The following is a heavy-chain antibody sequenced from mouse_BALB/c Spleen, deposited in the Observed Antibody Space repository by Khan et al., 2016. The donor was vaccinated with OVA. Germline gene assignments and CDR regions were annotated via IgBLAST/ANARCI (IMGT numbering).Heavy chain of an antibody. CDR3: ARRGGGSMFAY. Sequence: VQLVESGAELVRPGVSVKISCKGSGYTFTDFTMHWVKQSHAKSLEWIGVINTYYGDVTYNQKFKGKATMTVDKSSSTVYMELARLTSEDSAIYYCARRGGGSMFAYWGQGTLVTVSA. CDR2: INTYYGDV. CDR1: GYTFTDFT. J-gene: IGHJ3*01. V-gene: IGHV1S137*01. D-gene: IGHD2-10*02.